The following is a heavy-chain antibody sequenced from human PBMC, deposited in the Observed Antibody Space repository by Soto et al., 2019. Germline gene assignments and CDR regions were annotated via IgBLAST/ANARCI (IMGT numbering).Heavy chain of an antibody. D-gene: IGHD3-10*01. CDR2: IYHSGST. Sequence: PSETLSRTCAVSGGSISSSNWWSWVRHPPRKGLEWSGEIYHSGSTNYNPSLKSRVAISVDKSKNQFSLKMSSLTAADTAVYYCARGPKGLSYGSGSQNYYGMDFWGQGTTVTFSS. J-gene: IGHJ6*02. V-gene: IGHV4-4*02. CDR1: GGSISSSNW. CDR3: ARGPKGLSYGSGSQNYYGMDF.